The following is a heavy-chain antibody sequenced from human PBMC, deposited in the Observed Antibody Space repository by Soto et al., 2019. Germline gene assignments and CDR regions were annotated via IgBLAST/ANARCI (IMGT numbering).Heavy chain of an antibody. V-gene: IGHV4-34*01. J-gene: IGHJ6*03. CDR2: INHSGST. CDR3: ARGRRRRGNYYYMDV. Sequence: PSETLSLTCAVYGASFSGYYWSWIRQPPGKGLKWIGEINHSGSTNYNPSIKSRDTISVDTSKNQFSLKLSSVTAADTAVYYCARGRRRRGNYYYMDVWGKGTTVTVSS. CDR1: GASFSGYY.